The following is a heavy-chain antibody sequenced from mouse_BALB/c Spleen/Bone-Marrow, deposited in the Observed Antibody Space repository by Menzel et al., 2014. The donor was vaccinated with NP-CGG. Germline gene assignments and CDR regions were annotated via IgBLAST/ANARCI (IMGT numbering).Heavy chain of an antibody. CDR3: AKVTTGFAY. J-gene: IGHJ3*01. V-gene: IGHV1-80*01. Sequence: VQLQQSGAELVRPGSSVKISCKASGYAFSSSWMTWVKQRPGQGLEWIGQIYPGDGETNYNGKFKGKATLTADKSSSTAYMQLSGLTSEDSAVYFCAKVTTGFAYWGQGTLVTVSA. CDR2: IYPGDGET. CDR1: GYAFSSSW. D-gene: IGHD2-2*01.